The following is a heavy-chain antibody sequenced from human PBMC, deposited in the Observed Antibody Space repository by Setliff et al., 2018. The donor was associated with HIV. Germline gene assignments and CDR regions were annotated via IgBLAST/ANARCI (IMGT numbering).Heavy chain of an antibody. Sequence: ASVKVSCKASGGTFSTYGISWVRKAPGQGLEWMGGIIPMFGTASYAQKFQGRVTITADESTSTANMDLNSLRSEDTAVYYCARGTLNQNYYNTYGPFDYWGQGTLVTVSS. J-gene: IGHJ4*02. V-gene: IGHV1-69*13. CDR3: ARGTLNQNYYNTYGPFDY. CDR2: IIPMFGTA. D-gene: IGHD3-22*01. CDR1: GGTFSTYG.